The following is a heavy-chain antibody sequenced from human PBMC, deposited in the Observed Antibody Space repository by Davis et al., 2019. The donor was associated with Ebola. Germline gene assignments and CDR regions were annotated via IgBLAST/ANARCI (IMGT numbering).Heavy chain of an antibody. CDR2: IKIEAEGGTS. CDR1: GFTFVNTW. J-gene: IGHJ4*02. CDR3: VRDSFSGYDSAY. D-gene: IGHD5-12*01. V-gene: IGHV3-15*07. Sequence: GESLKISCAASGFTFVNTWMNWVRQAPGKGLEWVGRIKIEAEGGTSDHAASVKGRFTISRDDSKNILYLQMNSLRTEDTGVYYCVRDSFSGYDSAYWGQGTLVTVSS.